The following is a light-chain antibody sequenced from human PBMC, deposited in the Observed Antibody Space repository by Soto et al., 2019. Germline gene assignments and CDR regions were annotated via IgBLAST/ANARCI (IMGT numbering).Light chain of an antibody. Sequence: DIQLTQSPSLLSASVGDRVTITCRASQGISSYLARYQQKPGKAPKLLIYAASTLQSGVPSRFSGSGSGTEFTLTVSSLQPDDFATYYCQHYDTYPLTFGGGTKVEIK. CDR1: QGISSY. J-gene: IGKJ4*01. CDR2: AAS. CDR3: QHYDTYPLT. V-gene: IGKV1-9*01.